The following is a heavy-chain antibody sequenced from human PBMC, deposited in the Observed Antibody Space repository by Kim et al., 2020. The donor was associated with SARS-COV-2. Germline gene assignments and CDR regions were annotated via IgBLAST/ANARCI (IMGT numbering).Heavy chain of an antibody. Sequence: GGSLRLSCAASGFTFDDYAMHWVRQAPGKGLEWVSGISWNSGSIGYADSVKGRFTISRDNAKNSLYLQMNSLRAEDTALYYCAKDRGGGGPGEQLAFDYWGQGTLVTVSS. V-gene: IGHV3-9*01. CDR3: AKDRGGGGPGEQLAFDY. D-gene: IGHD6-13*01. CDR2: ISWNSGSI. CDR1: GFTFDDYA. J-gene: IGHJ4*02.